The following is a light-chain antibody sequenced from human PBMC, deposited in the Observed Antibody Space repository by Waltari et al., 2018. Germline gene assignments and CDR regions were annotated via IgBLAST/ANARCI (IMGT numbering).Light chain of an antibody. CDR3: QQTYSAPFT. CDR1: RDIGTF. J-gene: IGKJ3*01. Sequence: DIQMTQSPSSLSASVGDTVTISCRASRDIGTFVHWYQHTPGRAPNLRILRSYFLESGVPRRFTGSGSGTDFTLTISRLQPEDFATFYCQQTYSAPFTFGPGT. V-gene: IGKV1-39*01. CDR2: RSY.